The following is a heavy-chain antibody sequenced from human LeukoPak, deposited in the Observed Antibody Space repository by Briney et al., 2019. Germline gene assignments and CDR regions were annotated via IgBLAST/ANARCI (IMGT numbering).Heavy chain of an antibody. D-gene: IGHD3-22*01. Sequence: PGGSLRLSCAASGFTVSSNYMSWVRQAPGKGLEWVSVLYSGGNTYYADSVKGRFTISRDNSKNTLYLQMNSLRAEDTAVYYCARDYYDSSGYYFLPYWGQGTLVTVSS. J-gene: IGHJ4*02. V-gene: IGHV3-53*01. CDR1: GFTVSSNY. CDR2: LYSGGNT. CDR3: ARDYYDSSGYYFLPY.